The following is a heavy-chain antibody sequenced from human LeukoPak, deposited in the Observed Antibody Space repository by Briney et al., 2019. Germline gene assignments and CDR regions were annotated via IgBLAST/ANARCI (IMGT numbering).Heavy chain of an antibody. CDR1: GYSFTIYW. D-gene: IGHD2-15*01. CDR3: ARRGYCSGGSCYSNAFDI. V-gene: IGHV5-51*01. Sequence: GECPKISCKGSGYSFTIYWIGWVRQMPGKGLEWMGIIYPGDSDTRYSPSFQGQVTISADKSISTAYLQWSSLKASDTAMYYCARRGYCSGGSCYSNAFDIWGQGTMVTVSS. J-gene: IGHJ3*02. CDR2: IYPGDSDT.